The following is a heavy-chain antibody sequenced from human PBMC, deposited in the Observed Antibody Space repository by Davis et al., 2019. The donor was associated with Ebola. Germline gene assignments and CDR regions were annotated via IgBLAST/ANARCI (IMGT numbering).Heavy chain of an antibody. Sequence: GEPLKISCAASGFTFTNYAMSWVRQAPGKGLEWVSVITGGGGTTYYADSVKGRFTISRDNSKNMLYLQMNNLRAEDTAVYFCVGTTTSLPAYWGQGTLVTVSS. CDR2: ITGGGGTT. J-gene: IGHJ4*02. V-gene: IGHV3-23*01. D-gene: IGHD7-27*01. CDR3: VGTTTSLPAY. CDR1: GFTFTNYA.